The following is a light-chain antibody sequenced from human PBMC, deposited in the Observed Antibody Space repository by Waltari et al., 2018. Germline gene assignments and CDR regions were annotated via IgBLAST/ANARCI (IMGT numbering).Light chain of an antibody. J-gene: IGLJ3*02. Sequence: QSVLTQPPSVSGAPGQGVTISCTGSSSNIGAGYDVHWYQQLPGTAPKLLICGNSNLPSGVPDRFSGSKSGTSASLAITGLQAEDEADYYCQSYDSSLSGSVFGGGTKLTVL. CDR3: QSYDSSLSGSV. CDR1: SSNIGAGYD. V-gene: IGLV1-40*01. CDR2: GNS.